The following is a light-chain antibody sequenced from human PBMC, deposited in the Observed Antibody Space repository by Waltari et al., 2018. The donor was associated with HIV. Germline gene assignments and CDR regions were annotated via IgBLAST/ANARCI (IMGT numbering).Light chain of an antibody. Sequence: AIRMTQSPSSFSASTADRATITCRASQGIGDYLAWYQQKPGKAPELLMHAASALQNGVPSRFSGSGSGTEFTLNISCLQSEDFATYYCQQYYIFPYTFAQGTILDI. CDR3: QQYYIFPYT. CDR1: QGIGDY. V-gene: IGKV1-8*01. J-gene: IGKJ2*01. CDR2: AAS.